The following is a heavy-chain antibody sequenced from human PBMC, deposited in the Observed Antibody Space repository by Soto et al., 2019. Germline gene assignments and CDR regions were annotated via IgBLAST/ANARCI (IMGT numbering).Heavy chain of an antibody. D-gene: IGHD3-3*01. CDR1: GGSISSSSYY. CDR2: IYYSGST. J-gene: IGHJ5*02. V-gene: IGHV4-39*01. CDR3: ARHGSQGYDFWSGYSWGWFDP. Sequence: QLQLQESGPGLVKPSETLSLTCTVSGGSISSSSYYWGWIRQPPGKGLEWIGSIYYSGSTYYNPSLKSRVTIPVDTSKNQFSLKLSAVTAADTAVYYCARHGSQGYDFWSGYSWGWFDPWGQGTLVTVSS.